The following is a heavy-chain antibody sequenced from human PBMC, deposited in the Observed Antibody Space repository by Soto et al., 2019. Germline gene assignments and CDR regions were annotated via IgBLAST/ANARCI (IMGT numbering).Heavy chain of an antibody. D-gene: IGHD2-8*01. Sequence: ASETLSLPCLVSGGSISRNSHYRGCIRQPPGKGLESIGNIYYDGNTYYNPSLKSRVTISLDTSKNQFSLRLNSVTAADTAVYYCARSSIVPRLLMYPFDYWGQGTLVNVS. V-gene: IGHV4-39*01. CDR1: GGSISRNSHY. J-gene: IGHJ4*02. CDR3: ARSSIVPRLLMYPFDY. CDR2: IYYDGNT.